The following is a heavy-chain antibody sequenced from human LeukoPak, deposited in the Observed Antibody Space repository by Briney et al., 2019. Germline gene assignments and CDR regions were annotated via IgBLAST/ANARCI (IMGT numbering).Heavy chain of an antibody. Sequence: SETLSLTCTVSGGSISSGGFYWSWIRQPPGKGLEWIGYIYYSGSTNYNPSLKSRVTISVDTSKNQFSLKLSSVTAADTAVYYCARSHREYSYGRGPSDDAFDIWGQGTMVTVSS. J-gene: IGHJ3*02. V-gene: IGHV4-61*08. CDR3: ARSHREYSYGRGPSDDAFDI. CDR1: GGSISSGGFY. CDR2: IYYSGST. D-gene: IGHD5-18*01.